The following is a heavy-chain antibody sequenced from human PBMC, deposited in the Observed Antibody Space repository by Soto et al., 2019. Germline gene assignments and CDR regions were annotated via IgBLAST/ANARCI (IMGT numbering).Heavy chain of an antibody. D-gene: IGHD3-22*01. Sequence: EVQLVESGGGLVQPGRSLRLSCAASGFTFDDYAMHWVRQAPGKGLEWVSGISWNSGSIGYADSVKGRFTISRDNAKNSLYLQMNSLRAEDTALYYCAKDMIAEGGEGYFDYWGQGTLVTVSS. V-gene: IGHV3-9*01. CDR1: GFTFDDYA. CDR2: ISWNSGSI. CDR3: AKDMIAEGGEGYFDY. J-gene: IGHJ4*02.